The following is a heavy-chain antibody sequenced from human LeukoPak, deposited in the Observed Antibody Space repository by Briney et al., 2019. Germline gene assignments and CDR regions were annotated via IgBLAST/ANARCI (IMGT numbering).Heavy chain of an antibody. J-gene: IGHJ6*02. CDR3: ARVPAMDGNYYYYYGMDA. CDR2: INHSGST. CDR1: GGSFSGYW. D-gene: IGHD5-18*01. V-gene: IGHV4-34*01. Sequence: PSETLSLTCAVYGGSFSGYWWCWIRQPPGKGLEWIGEINHSGSTNYNPSLKSRVTILVDTSKNQFSLNLSSVTAADTAVYYCARVPAMDGNYYYYYGMDAWGQGTTVTVSS.